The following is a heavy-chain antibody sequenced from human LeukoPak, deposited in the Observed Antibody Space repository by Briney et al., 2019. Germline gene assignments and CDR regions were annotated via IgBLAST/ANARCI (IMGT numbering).Heavy chain of an antibody. Sequence: GGSLRLSCAASGFTFSSHAMSWFRQPPGKGLEWVSGISASGGSTYYADSVKGRFSISRDNSKNTLYLQMNSLRAEDTALYYCAKTGQRPGTDFDYWGQGTLVTVSS. J-gene: IGHJ4*02. CDR3: AKTGQRPGTDFDY. CDR2: ISASGGST. D-gene: IGHD1-1*01. V-gene: IGHV3-23*01. CDR1: GFTFSSHA.